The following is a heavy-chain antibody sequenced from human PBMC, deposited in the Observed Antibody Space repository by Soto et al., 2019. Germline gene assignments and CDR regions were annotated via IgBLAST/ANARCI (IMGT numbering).Heavy chain of an antibody. CDR1: GYAFTTYG. CDR3: ARGKYGDY. D-gene: IGHD2-2*01. V-gene: IGHV1-18*01. Sequence: QVHLVQSGAEVKKPGASVRVSCKSSGYAFTTYGITSVRQAPGQGLEWRGWISAHNGNTNYAQKLQGRVTVTRDTSTSTAYMELRSLRSDDTAVYYCARGKYGDYWGQGALVTVSS. CDR2: ISAHNGNT. J-gene: IGHJ4*02.